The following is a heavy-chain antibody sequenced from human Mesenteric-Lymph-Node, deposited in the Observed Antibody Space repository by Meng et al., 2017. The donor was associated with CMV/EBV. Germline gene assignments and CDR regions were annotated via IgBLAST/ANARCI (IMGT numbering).Heavy chain of an antibody. CDR3: AKDRDYIDDYYFES. CDR1: GFTFSSYA. V-gene: IGHV3-30*02. Sequence: GESLKISCAASGFTFSSYAMHWVRQAPGKGLEWVSFIRYDGGNEHYAVSVKGRFTISRDNSNNTLYLQMSSLRTEDTAVYYCAKDRDYIDDYYFESWGQGTLVTVSS. J-gene: IGHJ4*02. D-gene: IGHD4-11*01. CDR2: IRYDGGNE.